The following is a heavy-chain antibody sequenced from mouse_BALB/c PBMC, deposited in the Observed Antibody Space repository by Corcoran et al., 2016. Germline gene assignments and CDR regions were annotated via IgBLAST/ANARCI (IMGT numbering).Heavy chain of an antibody. J-gene: IGHJ4*01. CDR2: INTYTGEP. D-gene: IGHD1-1*01. CDR1: GYTFTNYG. CDR3: ARRSTVVAYYYAMDY. V-gene: IGHV9-1*02. Sequence: QIQLVQSGPALKKPGETVKISCKASGYTFTNYGMNWVKQAPGKGLKWMGWINTYTGEPTYADDFKGRFAFSLETSASTAYLQINNLKNEDMATYFCARRSTVVAYYYAMDYWGQGTSVTVSA.